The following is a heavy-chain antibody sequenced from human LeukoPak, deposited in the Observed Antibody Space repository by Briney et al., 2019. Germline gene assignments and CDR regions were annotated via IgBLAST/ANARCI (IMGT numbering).Heavy chain of an antibody. V-gene: IGHV3-7*01. J-gene: IGHJ3*01. CDR1: GFTFTSAW. CDR2: IKQDGSEK. CDR3: AREGPAPYYYDSSGYPL. Sequence: GGSLRLSCAASGFTFTSAWMSWVRQAPGKGLEWVANIKQDGSEKYYVDSVKGRFTISRDNAKNSLYLQMNSLRAEDTAVYYCAREGPAPYYYDSSGYPLWGQGTMVTVSS. D-gene: IGHD3-22*01.